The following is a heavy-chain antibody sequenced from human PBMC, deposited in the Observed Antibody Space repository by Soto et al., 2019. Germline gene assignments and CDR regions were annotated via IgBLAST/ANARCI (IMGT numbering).Heavy chain of an antibody. CDR3: AKCGRIVVVVAATN. CDR2: ISGSGGST. D-gene: IGHD2-15*01. V-gene: IGHV3-23*01. CDR1: GFNFSSYA. Sequence: EVQLLESGGGLVQPGGSLRLSCAASGFNFSSYAMSWVRQAPGKGLEWVSAISGSGGSTYYADSVKGRFTISRDNSKNTLDLQMNSLRAEDTAVYYCAKCGRIVVVVAATNWGQGTLVTVSS. J-gene: IGHJ4*02.